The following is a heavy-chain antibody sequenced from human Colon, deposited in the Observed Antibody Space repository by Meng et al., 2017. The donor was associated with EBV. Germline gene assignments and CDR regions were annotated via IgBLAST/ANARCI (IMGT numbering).Heavy chain of an antibody. Sequence: HLQESAPELVKPSPTPSLTCAVSCGSITSGSYYWTLIRHPPGKGLEWIGYIFYTGSTYYNPSLKSRVTISLDTSKNQFSLKLSSVTAADTAVYYCARDQIGGDGWFDPWGRGTLVTVSS. J-gene: IGHJ5*02. CDR2: IFYTGST. V-gene: IGHV4-30-4*01. CDR1: CGSITSGSYY. D-gene: IGHD3-10*01. CDR3: ARDQIGGDGWFDP.